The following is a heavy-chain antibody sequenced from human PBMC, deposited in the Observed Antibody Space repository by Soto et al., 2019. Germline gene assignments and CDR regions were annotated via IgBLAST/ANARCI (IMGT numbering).Heavy chain of an antibody. Sequence: EVQLLESGGGLVQPGGSLRLSCAASGFTFSSYAMSWVRQAPGKGLEWVSAISGSGGSTYYADSVKGRFTISRDNSKNTLYLQMNSLRGEDTAVYYCAKGAPHCSGGSCYSVIDYYYGMDVWGQGTTVTVSS. D-gene: IGHD2-15*01. CDR1: GFTFSSYA. V-gene: IGHV3-23*01. J-gene: IGHJ6*02. CDR2: ISGSGGST. CDR3: AKGAPHCSGGSCYSVIDYYYGMDV.